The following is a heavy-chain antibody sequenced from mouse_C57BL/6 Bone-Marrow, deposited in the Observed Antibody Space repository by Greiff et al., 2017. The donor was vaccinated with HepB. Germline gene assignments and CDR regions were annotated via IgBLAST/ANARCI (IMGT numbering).Heavy chain of an antibody. D-gene: IGHD1-3*01. V-gene: IGHV5-17*01. CDR3: ARWGYKGFAY. CDR1: GFTFSDYG. J-gene: IGHJ3*01. CDR2: ISSGSSTI. Sequence: VQLKESGGGLVKPGGSLKLSCAASGFTFSDYGMHWVRQAPEKGLEWVAYISSGSSTIYYADTVKGRFTISRDNAKNTLFLQMTSLRSEDTAMYYCARWGYKGFAYWGQGTLVTVSA.